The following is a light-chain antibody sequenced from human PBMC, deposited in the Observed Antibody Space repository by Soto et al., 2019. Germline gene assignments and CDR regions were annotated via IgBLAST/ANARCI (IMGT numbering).Light chain of an antibody. CDR2: GAS. CDR1: QSVSSNY. CDR3: QQYVSAPYT. V-gene: IGKV3-20*01. Sequence: EIVLTQSPGTLSLSPGERATLSCRACQSVSSNYLAWYQQKPGQAPRLLIYGASSRATGIPDRFSGSGSATDFTLTISRLEPGDFAVYYCQQYVSAPYTFGQGTKLEIK. J-gene: IGKJ2*01.